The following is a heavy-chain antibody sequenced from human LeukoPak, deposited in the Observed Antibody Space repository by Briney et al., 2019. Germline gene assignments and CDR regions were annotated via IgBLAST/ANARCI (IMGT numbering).Heavy chain of an antibody. Sequence: PSETLSLTCAVYGGSFSGYYWSWIRQPPGKGLEWIGEINHSGSTNYNPSLKSRVTISVDTSKNQFSLKLSSVTAADTAVYYCARVRCVGDSSGYCTYYYYYYMDVWGKGTTVTVSS. V-gene: IGHV4-34*01. CDR2: INHSGST. CDR3: ARVRCVGDSSGYCTYYYYYYMDV. D-gene: IGHD3-22*01. J-gene: IGHJ6*03. CDR1: GGSFSGYY.